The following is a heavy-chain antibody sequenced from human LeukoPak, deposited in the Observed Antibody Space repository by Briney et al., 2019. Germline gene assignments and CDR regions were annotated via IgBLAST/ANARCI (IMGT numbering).Heavy chain of an antibody. CDR3: ARVPYSSGWYYFDY. CDR1: GFTFSSYA. D-gene: IGHD6-19*01. V-gene: IGHV3-30*04. J-gene: IGHJ4*02. CDR2: ISYDGSNK. Sequence: GGSLRLSCAASGFTFSSYAMHWVRQAPGKGLEWVAVISYDGSNKYYADSVKGRFTISRDNSKNTLYLQMNSLRAEDTAVYYCARVPYSSGWYYFDYWGQGTLVTGSS.